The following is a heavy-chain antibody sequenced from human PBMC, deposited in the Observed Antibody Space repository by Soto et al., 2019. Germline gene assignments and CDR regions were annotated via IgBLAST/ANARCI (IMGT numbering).Heavy chain of an antibody. V-gene: IGHV3-74*01. CDR2: INSDGSNT. CDR3: ARDLRDFWSGSSTLGRNDAFDI. D-gene: IGHD3-3*01. Sequence: PGGSLRLSCAASGFTFSSYWMHWVRQAPGKGLVWVSRINSDGSNTIYADSVKGRFTISRDNSKNTLYLQMNSLRAEDTAVYYCARDLRDFWSGSSTLGRNDAFDIWGQGTMVTVSS. J-gene: IGHJ3*02. CDR1: GFTFSSYW.